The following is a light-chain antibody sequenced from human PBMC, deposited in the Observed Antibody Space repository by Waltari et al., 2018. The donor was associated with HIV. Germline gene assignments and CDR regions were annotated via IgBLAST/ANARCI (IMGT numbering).Light chain of an antibody. CDR2: SND. V-gene: IGLV1-44*01. CDR1: NSNIGSNT. J-gene: IGLJ2*01. CDR3: ASWDDSLNGVV. Sequence: QSVLTQPPSTSGTPGQRVTISCSGSNSNIGSNTVNWYQPVPGEAPKLLIYSNDQRPSGVPDRFSGSKSDTSASLAISGLQSEDETDYYCASWDDSLNGVVFGGGTKLTAL.